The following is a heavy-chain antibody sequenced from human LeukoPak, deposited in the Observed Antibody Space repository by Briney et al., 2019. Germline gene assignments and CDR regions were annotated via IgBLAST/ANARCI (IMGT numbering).Heavy chain of an antibody. CDR1: GYTFTSYD. D-gene: IGHD3-9*01. J-gene: IGHJ5*02. CDR2: MNPNSGNT. CDR3: ARDRTVGNDILTGTNWFDP. V-gene: IGHV1-8*01. Sequence: ASVKVSCKASGYTFTSYDINWGRQAPGQGLEWMGWMNPNSGNTGYAQKFQGRVTTTRNTSISAAYMELSSLRSEDTAVYYCARDRTVGNDILTGTNWFDPWGQGTLVTVSS.